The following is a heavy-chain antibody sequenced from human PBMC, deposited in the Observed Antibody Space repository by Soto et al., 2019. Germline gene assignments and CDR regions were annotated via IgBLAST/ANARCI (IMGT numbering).Heavy chain of an antibody. CDR2: IYYSGST. CDR1: GGSVSSGSYY. V-gene: IGHV4-61*01. CDR3: ARANYARNAFDI. J-gene: IGHJ3*02. Sequence: PSETLSLTCTVSGGSVSSGSYYWSWIRQPPGKGLERIGYIYYSGSTNYNPSLKSRVTISVDTSKNQFSLKLSSVTAADTAVYYCARANYARNAFDIWGQGTMVTVSS. D-gene: IGHD1-7*01.